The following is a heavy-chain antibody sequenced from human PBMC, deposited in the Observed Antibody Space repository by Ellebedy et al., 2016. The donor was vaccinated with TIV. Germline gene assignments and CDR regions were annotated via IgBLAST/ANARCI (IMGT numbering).Heavy chain of an antibody. CDR1: ESTFSSYG. J-gene: IGHJ4*02. Sequence: GESLKISCEASESTFSSYGMSWVRQAPGKGLEWVSSISTTDGTHYADSVKGRFTISRDTPKNTLYLQMNSLRVEDTAVYYCATQLWNTEFWGQGTLVIVSS. D-gene: IGHD5-24*01. CDR2: ISTTDGT. V-gene: IGHV3-23*01. CDR3: ATQLWNTEF.